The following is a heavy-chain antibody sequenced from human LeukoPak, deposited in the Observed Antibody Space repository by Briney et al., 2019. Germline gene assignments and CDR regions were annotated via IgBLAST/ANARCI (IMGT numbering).Heavy chain of an antibody. CDR2: IYYSGST. CDR3: ARDGKYYDSSGYSHFGY. CDR1: GGSLSGYY. J-gene: IGHJ4*02. D-gene: IGHD3-22*01. Sequence: PSETLSLTCAVYGGSLSGYYWSWIRQPPGKGLEWIGYIYYSGSTNYNPSLKSRVTISVDTSKNQFSLKLSSVTAADTAVYYCARDGKYYDSSGYSHFGYWGQGTLVTVSS. V-gene: IGHV4-59*01.